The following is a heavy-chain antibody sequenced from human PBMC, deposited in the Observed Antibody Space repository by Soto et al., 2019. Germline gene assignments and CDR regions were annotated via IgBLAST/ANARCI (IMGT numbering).Heavy chain of an antibody. CDR3: VKNQALELVPFAAGDWSAP. Sequence: VVSLRVSCAASGFIFENFGMSWVRQAPGKGLEWISSISGSGFKKYYADSVKGRFTISRDNSKSTVYLELNNLSAEDTAVYHCVKNQALELVPFAAGDWSAPRGQGAMVSVSS. V-gene: IGHV3-23*01. D-gene: IGHD2-2*01. CDR1: GFIFENFG. CDR2: ISGSGFKK. J-gene: IGHJ5*02.